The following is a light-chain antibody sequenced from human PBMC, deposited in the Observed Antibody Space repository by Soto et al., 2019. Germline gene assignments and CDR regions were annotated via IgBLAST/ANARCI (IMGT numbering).Light chain of an antibody. J-gene: IGKJ4*01. CDR2: GAS. Sequence: EIVITQSPATLSVSPGERVTLSCRASQDIRSSLAWYQQKPGQAPRLLIYGASIRATGVPATFSGSGSGTEFTLSISSLQSEHLGVYYCQQDSSWPLTLGGGTKVDIK. CDR3: QQDSSWPLT. CDR1: QDIRSS. V-gene: IGKV3-15*01.